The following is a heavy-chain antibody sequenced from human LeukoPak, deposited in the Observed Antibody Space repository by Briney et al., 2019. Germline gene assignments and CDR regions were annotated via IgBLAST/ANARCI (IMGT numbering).Heavy chain of an antibody. V-gene: IGHV3-30*18. J-gene: IGHJ6*02. CDR1: GFTFGSYG. D-gene: IGHD5-18*01. CDR3: AKARGYSYGSLRAYYYGMDV. Sequence: GSLRLSCAASGFTFGSYGMHWVRQAPGKGLEWVAVISHDGTNKYYIDSVKGRFTVSRDNSKNTLYLQMNSLRAEDTALYYCAKARGYSYGSLRAYYYGMDVWGQGTTVTVSS. CDR2: ISHDGTNK.